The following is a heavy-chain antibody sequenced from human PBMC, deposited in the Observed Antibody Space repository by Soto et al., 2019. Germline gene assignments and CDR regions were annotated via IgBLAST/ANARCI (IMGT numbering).Heavy chain of an antibody. Sequence: GGSLRLSCAASVFTFSSYAMSWVRQAPGKGLEWVSAISGSGGSTYYADSVKGRFTISRDNSKNTLYLQMNSLRAEDTAVYYCAKDSRYFSPQDGMDVWGQGTTVTVSS. CDR1: VFTFSSYA. CDR2: ISGSGGST. CDR3: AKDSRYFSPQDGMDV. V-gene: IGHV3-23*01. J-gene: IGHJ6*02. D-gene: IGHD3-9*01.